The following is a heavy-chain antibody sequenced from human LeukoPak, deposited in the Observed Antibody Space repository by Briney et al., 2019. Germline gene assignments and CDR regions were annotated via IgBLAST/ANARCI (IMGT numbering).Heavy chain of an antibody. CDR3: AREQGRNYYDSSGYYDY. D-gene: IGHD3-22*01. V-gene: IGHV1-69*05. CDR1: GGTFSSYA. Sequence: SVKVSCKASGGTFSSYAISWVRQAPGQGLEWMGGIIPIFGTANYAQKFQGRVTITTDEFTSTAYMELSSLRSEDTAVYYCAREQGRNYYDSSGYYDYWGQGTLVTVSS. CDR2: IIPIFGTA. J-gene: IGHJ4*02.